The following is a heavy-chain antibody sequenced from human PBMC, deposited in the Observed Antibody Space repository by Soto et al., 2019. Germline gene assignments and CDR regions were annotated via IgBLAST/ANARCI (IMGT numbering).Heavy chain of an antibody. V-gene: IGHV1-69*12. CDR1: GGTFSSYA. Sequence: QVQLVQSGAEVKKPGSSVKVSCKASGGTFSSYAISWVRQAPGQGLEWMGGIIPIFGTANYAQKFQGRVTITADESTSTAYMGLSSLRSEDTAVYYCARRAAAGKDYYYGMDVWGQGTTVTVSS. CDR2: IIPIFGTA. J-gene: IGHJ6*02. CDR3: ARRAAAGKDYYYGMDV. D-gene: IGHD6-13*01.